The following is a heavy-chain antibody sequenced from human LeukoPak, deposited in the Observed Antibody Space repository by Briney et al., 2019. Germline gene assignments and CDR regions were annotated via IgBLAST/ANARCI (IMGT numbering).Heavy chain of an antibody. D-gene: IGHD6-13*01. V-gene: IGHV4-39*01. CDR3: ARPSSSSWYSWFDP. CDR2: IYYSGSA. CDR1: GGSISRSIYY. Sequence: SETLSLTCTVSGGSISRSIYYWGWIRQPPGKGLEWIGSIYYSGSAYYNPSLKSRVTISVDTSKNQFSLKLNSVTAADTAVYYCARPSSSSWYSWFDPWGQGTLVTVSS. J-gene: IGHJ5*02.